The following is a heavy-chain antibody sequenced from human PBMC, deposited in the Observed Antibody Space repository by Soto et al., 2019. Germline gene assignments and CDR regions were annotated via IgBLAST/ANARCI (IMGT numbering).Heavy chain of an antibody. Sequence: GGSLRLSCAASGFTFDDYTMHWVRQAPGKGLEWVSLISWDGGSTYYADSVKGRFTISRDNSKNSLYLQMNSLRTEDTALYYCAKESGYCSGGSCLKYYYYGMDVWGQGTTVTVSS. CDR2: ISWDGGST. V-gene: IGHV3-43*01. CDR3: AKESGYCSGGSCLKYYYYGMDV. CDR1: GFTFDDYT. J-gene: IGHJ6*02. D-gene: IGHD2-15*01.